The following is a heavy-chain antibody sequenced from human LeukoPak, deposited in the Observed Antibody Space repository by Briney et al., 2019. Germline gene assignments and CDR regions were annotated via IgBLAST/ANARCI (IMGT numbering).Heavy chain of an antibody. V-gene: IGHV3-21*01. J-gene: IGHJ4*02. Sequence: GGSLRLSCAASGFTFTSYTMNWVRQAPGKGLEWVSSISTSSGSIYYAESVKGRFTISRDNGGSSLYLQMNSLRAEDTAVYYCARGFLPAEAFVDHWGQGTRVSVSS. CDR3: ARGFLPAEAFVDH. CDR1: GFTFTSYT. CDR2: ISTSSGSI. D-gene: IGHD2-2*01.